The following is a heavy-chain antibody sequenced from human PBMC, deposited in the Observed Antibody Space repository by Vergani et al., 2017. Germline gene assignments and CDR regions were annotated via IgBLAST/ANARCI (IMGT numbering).Heavy chain of an antibody. CDR3: ARDVGAREIYYYGMDV. CDR2: IYSGDST. J-gene: IGHJ6*02. V-gene: IGHV3-66*02. D-gene: IGHD1-26*01. Sequence: EVQLVESGGGLVKPGGSLRLSCAASGFTVSSNYMSWVRQAPGKGLEWVSVIYSGDSTFYADSVKGRFTISRDNSKNTLYLQMNSLRAEDTAVYYCARDVGAREIYYYGMDVWGQGTTVTVSS. CDR1: GFTVSSNY.